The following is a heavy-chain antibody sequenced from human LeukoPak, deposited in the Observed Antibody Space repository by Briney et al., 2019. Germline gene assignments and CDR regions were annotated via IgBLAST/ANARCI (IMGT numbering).Heavy chain of an antibody. CDR3: ARGRGYCSSTSCLNWFDP. D-gene: IGHD2-2*01. CDR1: GFTFSSYS. V-gene: IGHV3-21*01. Sequence: GGSLRLSCAASGFTFSSYSMNWVRQAPGKGLEWLSSISSSSSYIYYADSVKGRFTISRDNAKNSLYLQMNSLRAEDTAVYYCARGRGYCSSTSCLNWFDPWGQGTLVTVSS. J-gene: IGHJ5*02. CDR2: ISSSSSYI.